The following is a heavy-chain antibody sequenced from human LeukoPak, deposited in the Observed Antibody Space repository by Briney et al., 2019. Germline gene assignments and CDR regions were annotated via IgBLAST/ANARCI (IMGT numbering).Heavy chain of an antibody. CDR3: ARDILRPPLEKWDAFDI. CDR1: GFTFSSYA. V-gene: IGHV3-30*01. Sequence: GGSLRLSCAASGFTFSSYAMHWVRQAPGKGLEWVAVISYDGSNKYYADSVKGRFTISRDNSKNTLYLQMNSLRAEDTAVYYCARDILRPPLEKWDAFDIWGQGTMVTVSS. D-gene: IGHD3-3*01. CDR2: ISYDGSNK. J-gene: IGHJ3*02.